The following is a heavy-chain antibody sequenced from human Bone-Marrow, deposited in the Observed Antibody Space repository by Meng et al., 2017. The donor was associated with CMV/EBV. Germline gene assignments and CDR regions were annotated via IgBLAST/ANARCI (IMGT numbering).Heavy chain of an antibody. V-gene: IGHV3-30*18. J-gene: IGHJ4*02. Sequence: LPFSSYGMHWVRQAPGKGLEWVAVISYDGSNKYYADSVKGRFTISRDNSKNTLYLQMNSLRAEDTAVYYCAKDYYDSSGPLVYYFDYWGQGTLVTVSS. CDR2: ISYDGSNK. CDR3: AKDYYDSSGPLVYYFDY. D-gene: IGHD3-22*01. CDR1: LPFSSYG.